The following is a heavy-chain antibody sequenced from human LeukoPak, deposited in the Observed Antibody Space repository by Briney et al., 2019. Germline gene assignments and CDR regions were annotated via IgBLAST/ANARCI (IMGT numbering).Heavy chain of an antibody. CDR2: ISGSGGST. V-gene: IGHV3-23*01. CDR3: AKTVGWLPSWYYGMDV. D-gene: IGHD3-22*01. CDR1: GFTFSSYG. Sequence: PGGSLRLSCAASGFTFSSYGMHWVRQAPGKGLEWVSAISGSGGSTYYADSVKGRFTISRDNSKNTLYLQMNSLRAEDTAVYYCAKTVGWLPSWYYGMDVWGQGTTVTVSS. J-gene: IGHJ6*02.